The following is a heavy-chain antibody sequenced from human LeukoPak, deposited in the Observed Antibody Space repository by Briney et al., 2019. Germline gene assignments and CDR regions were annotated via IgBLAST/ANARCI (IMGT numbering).Heavy chain of an antibody. CDR2: IKPNSGGT. D-gene: IGHD6-19*01. Sequence: ASVKVSCKASGYTFSDYYIHWVRQAPGQGLEWMGWIKPNSGGTNYAQKFQGRVTMTRDTSISTAYMELSRLRSDDTAVYYCARDKSGSSGWYSYFDYWGQGTLVTVSS. CDR1: GYTFSDYY. J-gene: IGHJ4*02. CDR3: ARDKSGSSGWYSYFDY. V-gene: IGHV1-2*02.